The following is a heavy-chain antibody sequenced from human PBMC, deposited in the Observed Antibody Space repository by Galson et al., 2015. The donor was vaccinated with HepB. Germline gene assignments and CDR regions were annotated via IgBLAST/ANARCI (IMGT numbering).Heavy chain of an antibody. Sequence: SVKVSCRVSGYTLTELSMHWVRQAPGKGLEWMGGFDPEDGETIYAQKFQGRVTMTEDTSTDTAYMELSSLRSEDTAVYYCATVIRIAVAGSGFGNWGQGTLVTVSS. J-gene: IGHJ4*02. CDR3: ATVIRIAVAGSGFGN. D-gene: IGHD6-19*01. V-gene: IGHV1-24*01. CDR1: GYTLTELS. CDR2: FDPEDGET.